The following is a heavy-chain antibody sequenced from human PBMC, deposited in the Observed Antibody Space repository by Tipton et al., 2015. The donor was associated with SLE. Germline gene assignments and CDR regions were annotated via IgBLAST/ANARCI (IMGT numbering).Heavy chain of an antibody. Sequence: SLRLSCAASGFTFDDYTMHWVRQAPGKGLEWVSLMSWDGGSKYYADSVKGRFTISRDNVKKSLYLQMDSLRGEDTALYYCAKDFEGTTAAITFDYWGPGTRVTVSS. CDR3: AKDFEGTTAAITFDY. D-gene: IGHD1-1*01. J-gene: IGHJ4*02. CDR1: GFTFDDYT. V-gene: IGHV3-43*01. CDR2: MSWDGGSK.